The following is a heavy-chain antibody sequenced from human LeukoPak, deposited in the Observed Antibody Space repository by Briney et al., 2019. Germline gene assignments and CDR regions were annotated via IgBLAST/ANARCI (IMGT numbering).Heavy chain of an antibody. J-gene: IGHJ4*02. V-gene: IGHV3-11*01. D-gene: IGHD6-19*01. Sequence: GGSLRLSGAASGFTFSDYYMSWIRQAPGNGLEGASYISSSCNTIYYADSVKGRFTLSRDNAKNPLYLQMTSLRAADTGVYYCARSYSSGNDYWAREPWSPSPQ. CDR3: ARSYSSGNDY. CDR1: GFTFSDYY. CDR2: ISSSCNTI.